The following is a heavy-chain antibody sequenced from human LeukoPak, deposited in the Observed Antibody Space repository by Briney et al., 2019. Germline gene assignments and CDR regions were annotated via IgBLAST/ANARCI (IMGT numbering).Heavy chain of an antibody. V-gene: IGHV5-51*01. Sequence: GESLKISCKGSGYSFTSYWIGWVRQMPGKDLEWMGIIYPGDSDTRYSPSFQGQVTISADKSISTAYLQWSSLKASDTAMYYCARPAYYYDSSGYYYGAFDIWGQGTMVTVSS. CDR2: IYPGDSDT. D-gene: IGHD3-22*01. J-gene: IGHJ3*02. CDR3: ARPAYYYDSSGYYYGAFDI. CDR1: GYSFTSYW.